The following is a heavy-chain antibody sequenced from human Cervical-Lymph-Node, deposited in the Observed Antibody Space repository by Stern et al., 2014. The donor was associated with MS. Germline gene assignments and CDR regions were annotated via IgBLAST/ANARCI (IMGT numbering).Heavy chain of an antibody. CDR1: GFTFSSSG. CDR3: AREGGNTAEYFQH. Sequence: MQLVESGGGVVQPGRSLRLSCAASGFTFSSSGMHWVRQAPGKGLEWLAIIYYDGSNRYSADSVKGRFTISRDNSKNTLYLQMNSLRAEDTAVYYCAREGGNTAEYFQHWGQGTLVTVSS. V-gene: IGHV3-33*01. CDR2: IYYDGSNR. D-gene: IGHD4-23*01. J-gene: IGHJ1*01.